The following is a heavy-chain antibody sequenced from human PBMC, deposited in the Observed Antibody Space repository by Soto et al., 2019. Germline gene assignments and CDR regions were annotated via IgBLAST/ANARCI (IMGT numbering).Heavy chain of an antibody. D-gene: IGHD3-16*01. CDR2: MQHTGNT. CDR3: AKDFSLRGWFDS. CDR1: CASIRSYH. V-gene: IGHV4-4*07. Sequence: QVQLQESGPGLVKPSETLSLTCAVSCASIRSYHWSWIRQPDGKGLEWIGRMQHTGNTNYNPSPKSRVNMSLYTAKNQISLKMTPVTAAATAVYFCAKDFSLRGWFDSWGQGILVIVSS. J-gene: IGHJ5*01.